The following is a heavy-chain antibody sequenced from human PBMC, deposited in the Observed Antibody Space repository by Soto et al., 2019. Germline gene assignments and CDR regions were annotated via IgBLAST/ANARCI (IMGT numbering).Heavy chain of an antibody. CDR1: GFSLSTSGVG. Sequence: QITLKESGPTLVKPTQTLTLTCTFSGFSLSTSGVGVGWIRQPPGKALEWLALIYWDDDKRYSPSLKSRLTTTKDTSKHQVVLTRTNMDPVDTATYYCAHRGGEEAFWSGYYTPKYYYYYMDVWGKGTTVTVSS. CDR2: IYWDDDK. D-gene: IGHD3-3*01. J-gene: IGHJ6*03. CDR3: AHRGGEEAFWSGYYTPKYYYYYMDV. V-gene: IGHV2-5*02.